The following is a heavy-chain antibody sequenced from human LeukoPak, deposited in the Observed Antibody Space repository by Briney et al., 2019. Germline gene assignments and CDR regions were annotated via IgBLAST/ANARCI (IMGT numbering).Heavy chain of an antibody. CDR3: AKDYSTVTYYFDY. CDR2: ISTMGSTI. V-gene: IGHV3-11*01. D-gene: IGHD4-17*01. CDR1: GLTFSDYY. Sequence: GGSLRLSCAASGLTFSDYYMSWIRQAPGKGLEWVSYISTMGSTIHYTDSGEGRFTISRDNAKNSLYLQMNSLRAEDTAVYYCAKDYSTVTYYFDYWGQGTLVTVSS. J-gene: IGHJ4*02.